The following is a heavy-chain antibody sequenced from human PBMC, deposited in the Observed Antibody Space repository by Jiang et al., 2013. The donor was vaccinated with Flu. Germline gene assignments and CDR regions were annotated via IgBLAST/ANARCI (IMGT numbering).Heavy chain of an antibody. CDR2: FYYSGST. J-gene: IGHJ4*02. V-gene: IGHV4-59*01. Sequence: APGLVKPSETLSLTCTVSGGSISNYYWNWIRQPPGKGLEWIGYFYYSGSTNYNPSLKSRVTMSVDTSRNQFSLKLSSVTAADTAVYYCARSSRNYCSRTDCYYGPFEYWGQGTLVTVSS. CDR1: GGSISNYY. D-gene: IGHD2-2*01. CDR3: ARSSRNYCSRTDCYYGPFEY.